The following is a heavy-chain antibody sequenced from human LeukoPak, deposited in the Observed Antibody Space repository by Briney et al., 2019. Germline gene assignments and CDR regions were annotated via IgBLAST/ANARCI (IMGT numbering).Heavy chain of an antibody. V-gene: IGHV1-3*01. CDR2: INAGNDKR. J-gene: IGHJ4*02. CDR3: ARSRYCTNGICSYFDY. Sequence: GASVKVSCKASGYTFSSYTTHWVRQAPGQRPEWMGWINAGNDKRKYSQKFEARVTLTRDTSASTGYMELSSLTSEDTAVYYCARSRYCTNGICSYFDYWGQGTLVTVSS. CDR1: GYTFSSYT. D-gene: IGHD2-8*01.